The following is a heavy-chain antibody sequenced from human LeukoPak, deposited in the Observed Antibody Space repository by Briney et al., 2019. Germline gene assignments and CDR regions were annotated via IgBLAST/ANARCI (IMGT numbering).Heavy chain of an antibody. V-gene: IGHV4-59*01. Sequence: SETLSLTCTVSGGSISSYYWSWIRQPPGKGLEWIGYIYYSGSTNYNPSLKSRVTISVDTSKNQFSLKLSSVTAADTAVYYCARSDLAGTPIDYWGQGTLVTVSS. J-gene: IGHJ4*02. D-gene: IGHD2-15*01. CDR2: IYYSGST. CDR1: GGSISSYY. CDR3: ARSDLAGTPIDY.